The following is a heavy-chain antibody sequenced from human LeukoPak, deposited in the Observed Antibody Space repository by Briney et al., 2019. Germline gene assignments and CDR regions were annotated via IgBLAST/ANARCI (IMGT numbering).Heavy chain of an antibody. CDR2: INAGNGNT. D-gene: IGHD3-22*01. J-gene: IGHJ4*02. CDR1: GYTFTSYA. CDR3: AREDYYDSSEVPPVSYY. V-gene: IGHV1-3*01. Sequence: ASVKVSCKASGYTFTSYAMHWVRQAPGQRLEWMGWINAGNGNTKYSQKFQGRVTITRDTSASTAYMELSSLRSEDTAVYYCAREDYYDSSEVPPVSYYWGQGTLVTVSS.